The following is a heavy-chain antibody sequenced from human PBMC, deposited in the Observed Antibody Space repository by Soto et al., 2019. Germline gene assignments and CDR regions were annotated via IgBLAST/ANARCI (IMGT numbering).Heavy chain of an antibody. CDR3: ARDPPATRHGMDV. CDR1: GFTFDDYT. CDR2: IYSGGST. J-gene: IGHJ6*02. Sequence: GSLRLSCAASGFTFDDYTMHWVRQAPGKGLEWVSVIYSGGSTYYADSVRGRFTISRDNSKNTLYLQMKSLRAEDTAVYYCARDPPATRHGMDVWGQGTTVTVSS. V-gene: IGHV3-53*01.